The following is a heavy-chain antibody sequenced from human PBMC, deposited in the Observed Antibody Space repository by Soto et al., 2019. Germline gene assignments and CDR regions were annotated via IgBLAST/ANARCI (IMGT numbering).Heavy chain of an antibody. Sequence: GASVKVSCKASGGTFSSYAISWVRQAPGQGLEWMGGIIPIFGTANYAQKFQGRVTITADESTSTAYMELSSLRSEDTAVYYCARDPYYYDSSGYYPVAQHWGQGTLVTVSS. J-gene: IGHJ1*01. D-gene: IGHD3-22*01. CDR3: ARDPYYYDSSGYYPVAQH. V-gene: IGHV1-69*13. CDR2: IIPIFGTA. CDR1: GGTFSSYA.